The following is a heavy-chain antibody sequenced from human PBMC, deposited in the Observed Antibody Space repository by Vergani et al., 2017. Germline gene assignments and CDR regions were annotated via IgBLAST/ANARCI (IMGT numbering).Heavy chain of an antibody. CDR1: GGSISSGGYY. CDR3: ARCFRDEGMIYGGTVENWFDP. J-gene: IGHJ5*02. V-gene: IGHV4-39*01. CDR2: IYYSENK. D-gene: IGHD3-22*01. Sequence: QLQLQESGPGLVKPSETLSLTCTVSGGSISSGGYYWGWIRQSPGKGLEWIGSIYYSENKFYNPSLESRVTLSIDTAKNQFSLKLKSVTAADTAVYYCARCFRDEGMIYGGTVENWFDPWGQGTLVTVSS.